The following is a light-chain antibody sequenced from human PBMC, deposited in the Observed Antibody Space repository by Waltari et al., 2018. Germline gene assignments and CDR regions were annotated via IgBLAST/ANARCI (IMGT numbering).Light chain of an antibody. Sequence: EAVLTQSPLSLPLTHGQAASISCRSRQRLVHSDGNTYLNWFHQRPGQSPRRLIYKVYNRDSGVPDRFSGSGSGTDFTLKISRVEAEDVGVYYCMEGTDWPWTFGQGTKVEIQ. J-gene: IGKJ1*01. CDR3: MEGTDWPWT. V-gene: IGKV2-30*02. CDR1: QRLVHSDGNTY. CDR2: KVY.